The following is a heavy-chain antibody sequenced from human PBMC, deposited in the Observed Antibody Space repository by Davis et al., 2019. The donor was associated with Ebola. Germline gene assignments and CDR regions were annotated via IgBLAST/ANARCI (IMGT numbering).Heavy chain of an antibody. CDR1: GFTFSSYS. CDR3: ARDRKTTKYYYDSSGYYLDY. V-gene: IGHV3-48*02. D-gene: IGHD3-22*01. CDR2: LYSGGTI. J-gene: IGHJ4*02. Sequence: GESLKISCAASGFTFSSYSMNWVRQAPGKGLEWVLVLYSGGTIYYADSVKGRFTISRDNAKNSLYLQMNSLRDEDTAVYYCARDRKTTKYYYDSSGYYLDYWGQGTLVTVSS.